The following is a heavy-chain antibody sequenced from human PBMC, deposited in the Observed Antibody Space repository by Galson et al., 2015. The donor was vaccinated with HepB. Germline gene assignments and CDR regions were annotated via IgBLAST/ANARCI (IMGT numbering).Heavy chain of an antibody. Sequence: SLRLSCATSGFTLSSSVMSWARQAPGKGLEWVSEITSSGGRTYYADSVKGRFIISSDSSKKTLYLQMTSLTAEDTAVYYCAKQNRSGWSESWGQGTQVTVSS. CDR2: ITSSGGRT. J-gene: IGHJ5*01. D-gene: IGHD3-3*01. V-gene: IGHV3-23*01. CDR3: AKQNRSGWSES. CDR1: GFTLSSSV.